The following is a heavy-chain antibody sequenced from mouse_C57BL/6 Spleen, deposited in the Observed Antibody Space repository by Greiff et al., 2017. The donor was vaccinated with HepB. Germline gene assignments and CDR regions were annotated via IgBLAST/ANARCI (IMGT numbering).Heavy chain of an antibody. CDR3: ARSYYYGSSRDY. CDR1: GYAFTNYL. Sequence: QVQLQQSGAELVRPGTSVKVSCKASGYAFTNYLIEWVKQRPGQGLEWIGVINPGSGGTNYNEKFKGKATLTADKSSSTAYMQLSSLTSEDSAVYFCARSYYYGSSRDYWGQGTTLTVSS. D-gene: IGHD1-1*01. V-gene: IGHV1-54*01. J-gene: IGHJ2*01. CDR2: INPGSGGT.